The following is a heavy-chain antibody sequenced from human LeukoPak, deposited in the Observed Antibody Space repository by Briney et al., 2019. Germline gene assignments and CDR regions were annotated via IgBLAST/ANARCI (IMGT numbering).Heavy chain of an antibody. CDR2: IYTSGST. D-gene: IGHD3-3*01. Sequence: PSETLSLTCTVSGGSISSYYWSWIRQPAGKGLEYIGRIYTSGSTDYNPSLKSRVTMSVDTSKNQFSLSLSSVTAADTAVYYCARVVTTISGSRDYYMDVWGKGTTVTVS. CDR3: ARVVTTISGSRDYYMDV. CDR1: GGSISSYY. V-gene: IGHV4-4*07. J-gene: IGHJ6*03.